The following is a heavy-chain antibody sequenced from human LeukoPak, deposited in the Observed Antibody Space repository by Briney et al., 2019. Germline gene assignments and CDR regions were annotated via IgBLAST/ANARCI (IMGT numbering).Heavy chain of an antibody. CDR3: ARHIDSAAARRVDL. J-gene: IGHJ5*02. CDR2: IYPGDSDT. V-gene: IGHV5-51*01. Sequence: GESLKISCKGSGYRFSSYWIGWVRQMPRKGLEWMGIIYPGDSDTIYSPSFQGQVTISADRFISTAYLQWSSLKASDTAMYYCARHIDSAAARRVDLWGQGTLVTVSS. D-gene: IGHD6-13*01. CDR1: GYRFSSYW.